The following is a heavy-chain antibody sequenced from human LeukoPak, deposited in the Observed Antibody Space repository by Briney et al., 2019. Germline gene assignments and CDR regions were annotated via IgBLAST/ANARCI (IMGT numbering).Heavy chain of an antibody. D-gene: IGHD2-15*01. Sequence: PGRSLRLSCAASGFTFSSYAMHWVRQAPGKGLEWVAVISYDGSNKYYADSVKGRFTISRDNSKNTLYLQMNSLRAEDTAVYYCAKNPPWGYCSGGSCNQYWGQGTLVTVSS. V-gene: IGHV3-30-3*02. CDR3: AKNPPWGYCSGGSCNQY. CDR1: GFTFSSYA. CDR2: ISYDGSNK. J-gene: IGHJ4*02.